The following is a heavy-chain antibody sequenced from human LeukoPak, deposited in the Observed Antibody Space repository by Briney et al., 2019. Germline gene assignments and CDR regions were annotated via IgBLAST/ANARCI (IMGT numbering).Heavy chain of an antibody. CDR2: IYYSGST. V-gene: IGHV4-39*07. CDR3: ARELGSSLPFDY. D-gene: IGHD5-12*01. Sequence: PSETLSLTCTVSGGSISNYYWGWIRQPPGKGLEWIGSIYYSGSTYYNPSLKSRVTISVDTSKNQFSLKLSSVTAADTAVYYCARELGSSLPFDYWGQGTLVTVSS. J-gene: IGHJ4*02. CDR1: GGSISNYY.